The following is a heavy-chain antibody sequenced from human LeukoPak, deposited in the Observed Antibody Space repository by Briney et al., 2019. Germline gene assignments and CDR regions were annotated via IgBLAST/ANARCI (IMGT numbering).Heavy chain of an antibody. J-gene: IGHJ4*02. CDR1: GFTFNNYA. D-gene: IGHD1-1*01. V-gene: IGHV3-23*01. CDR3: AKGLGGTWIRHYFDY. Sequence: GGSLRLSCAASGFTFNNYAMGWVRQAPGKGLEWVSVISGSGGSTYYADSVKGRFTISRDNSKNTLYVQMNSLRAEDTAVYYCAKGLGGTWIRHYFDYWGQGTLVTVSS. CDR2: ISGSGGST.